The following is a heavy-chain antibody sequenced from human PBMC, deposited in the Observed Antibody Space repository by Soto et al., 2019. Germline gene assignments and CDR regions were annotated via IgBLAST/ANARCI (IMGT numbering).Heavy chain of an antibody. CDR1: GGSMRSSSYY. V-gene: IGHV4-39*01. J-gene: IGHJ6*02. CDR2: IYYSGST. Sequence: SETLSLTCTVSGGSMRSSSYYWGWIRLPQGKGLEWIGSIYYSGSTYYNPSLKSRVTISVDTSKNQFSLKLSSVTAADTAVYYCRVWDGDASFYYYYGMDVWGQGTTVTVSS. D-gene: IGHD4-17*01. CDR3: RVWDGDASFYYYYGMDV.